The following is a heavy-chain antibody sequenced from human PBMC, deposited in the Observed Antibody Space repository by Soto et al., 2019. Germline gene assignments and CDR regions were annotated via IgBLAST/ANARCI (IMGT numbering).Heavy chain of an antibody. D-gene: IGHD3-22*01. V-gene: IGHV3-23*01. CDR3: AREGYDSSGYYALEDY. CDR1: GFTLGNFA. CDR2: VSGSGGTT. Sequence: EVQLWESGGGLVQPGGSLRLSCAASGFTLGNFAMTWVRQSAGKGLEWVSAVSGSGGTTYYADSVKGRFTISRDNSKNTLYLQMNSLRAEDTAVYYCAREGYDSSGYYALEDYWGQGTLVTVSS. J-gene: IGHJ4*02.